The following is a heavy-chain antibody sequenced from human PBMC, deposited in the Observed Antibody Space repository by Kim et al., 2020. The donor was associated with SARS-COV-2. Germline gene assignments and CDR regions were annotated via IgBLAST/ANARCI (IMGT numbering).Heavy chain of an antibody. D-gene: IGHD5-18*01. V-gene: IGHV3-7*01. Sequence: LSLTCAASGFTFNIYWMTWFRQAPGQGLEWVANIKHDGSDKYYVDSMRGRFTISRDNAKNSVYLQMNSLRVEDTAVYYCARVGYASTPYFFDYIGQG. CDR2: IKHDGSDK. CDR3: ARVGYASTPYFFDY. CDR1: GFTFNIYW. J-gene: IGHJ4*02.